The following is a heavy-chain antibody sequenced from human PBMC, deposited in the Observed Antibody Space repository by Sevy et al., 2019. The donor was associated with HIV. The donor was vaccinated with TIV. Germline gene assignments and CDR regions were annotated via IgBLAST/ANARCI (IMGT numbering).Heavy chain of an antibody. CDR2: INSDGSST. CDR3: ARRNYYYYMDV. J-gene: IGHJ6*03. V-gene: IGHV3-74*01. Sequence: GGSLRLSCAASGFTFSSYWMHWVRQAPGKALVWVSRINSDGSSTSYADSVKGRFTISRDNAKNTLYLQMNSLRAEDTAVYYCARRNYYYYMDVWGKGTTVTVSS. CDR1: GFTFSSYW.